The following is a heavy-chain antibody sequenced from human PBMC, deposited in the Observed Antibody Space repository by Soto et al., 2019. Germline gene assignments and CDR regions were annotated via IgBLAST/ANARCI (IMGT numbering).Heavy chain of an antibody. CDR3: ARKGWLGDYYYYMDV. Sequence: GGSLRLSCAASGFTFSDYYMSWIRQAPGKGLEWVSYISSSGSTIYYADSVKGRFTISRDNAKNSLYLQMNSLRAEDTAVYYCARKGWLGDYYYYMDVWGKGTTVTVSS. CDR2: ISSSGSTI. D-gene: IGHD3-10*01. J-gene: IGHJ6*03. V-gene: IGHV3-11*01. CDR1: GFTFSDYY.